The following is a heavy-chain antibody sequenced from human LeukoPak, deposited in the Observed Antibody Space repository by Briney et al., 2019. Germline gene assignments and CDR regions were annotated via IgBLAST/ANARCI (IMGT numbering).Heavy chain of an antibody. V-gene: IGHV4-4*07. CDR2: IHTSGRR. J-gene: IGHJ4*02. CDR1: GDSINNYY. Sequence: SETLSLTCAVSGDSINNYYWSWLRQAAGKGLEWIGQIHTSGRRDYKPSLKSRLTMSIDTYRNQLSLDLSYVTAADTATYFCARRDITSAWDFDFWGQGALVTVSS. CDR3: ARRDITSAWDFDF. D-gene: IGHD2-2*01.